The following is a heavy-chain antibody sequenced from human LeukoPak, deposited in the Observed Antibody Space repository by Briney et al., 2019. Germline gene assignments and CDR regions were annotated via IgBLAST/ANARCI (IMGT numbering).Heavy chain of an antibody. CDR3: AGVRAGGNRAFDV. CDR2: IDPDASAS. V-gene: IGHV3-74*01. Sequence: QPGGSLRLSCAASGFTFSSYWMHWVRQVPGEGLVWVSRIDPDASASTYADSVKGRFTISRDNAKNTLWLQMNSLRADDTAVYYCAGVRAGGNRAFDVWGQGTVVAVSS. J-gene: IGHJ3*01. CDR1: GFTFSSYW. D-gene: IGHD4-23*01.